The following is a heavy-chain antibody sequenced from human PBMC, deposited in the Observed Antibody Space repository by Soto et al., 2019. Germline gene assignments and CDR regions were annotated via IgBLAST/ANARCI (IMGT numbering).Heavy chain of an antibody. V-gene: IGHV3-9*01. CDR2: ISWNSGSI. Sequence: PGGSLRLSCAASGFTFDDYAMHWVRQAPGKGLEWVSGISWNSGSIGYADSVKGRFTISRDNAKNSLYLQMNSLRAEDTALYYCAKDITSGDAREYYYYYGMDVWGQGTTVTVSS. D-gene: IGHD3-16*01. J-gene: IGHJ6*02. CDR3: AKDITSGDAREYYYYYGMDV. CDR1: GFTFDDYA.